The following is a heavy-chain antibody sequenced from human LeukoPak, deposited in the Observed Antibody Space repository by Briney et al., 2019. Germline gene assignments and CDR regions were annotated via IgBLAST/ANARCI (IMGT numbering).Heavy chain of an antibody. CDR2: IYNGRTT. J-gene: IGHJ5*01. Sequence: SETLSLTCIVSGGSTSGGNYYWGWVRQSPGKDLEWIGSIYNGRTTFSNPSLNSRVTISIVTSKNQFSLQLNSVTAADTAVYYCVRHDGRSGGTMGAFDSWGQGSLVTVSS. V-gene: IGHV4-39*01. CDR1: GGSTSGGNYY. CDR3: VRHDGRSGGTMGAFDS. D-gene: IGHD4-23*01.